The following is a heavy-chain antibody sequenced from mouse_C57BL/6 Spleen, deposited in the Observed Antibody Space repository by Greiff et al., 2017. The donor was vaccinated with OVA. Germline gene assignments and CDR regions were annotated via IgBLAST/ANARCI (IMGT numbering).Heavy chain of an antibody. Sequence: QVQLKQPGAELVKPGASVKLSCKASGYTFTSYWMHWVKQRPGQGLEWIGMIHPNSGSTNYNEKFKSKATLTVDKSSSTAYMQLSSLTSEDSAVYYCASGTTLLATPMDYWGQGTSVTVSS. CDR1: GYTFTSYW. D-gene: IGHD1-1*01. CDR2: IHPNSGST. CDR3: ASGTTLLATPMDY. V-gene: IGHV1-64*01. J-gene: IGHJ4*01.